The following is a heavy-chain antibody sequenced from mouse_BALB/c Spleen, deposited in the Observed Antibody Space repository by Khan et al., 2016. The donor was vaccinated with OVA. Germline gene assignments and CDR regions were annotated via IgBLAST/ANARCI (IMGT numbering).Heavy chain of an antibody. CDR2: IDPANGNT. CDR3: ARINA. J-gene: IGHJ2*01. Sequence: EVKLVESGAELVKPGASVKLSCTASGFNIKDTYMHWVKQRPEQGLAWIGRIDPANGNTKYDPKFQGKATITADTSSNTAYLQLSSLTAEDTAVYYSARINAWGQGTTLTVSS. V-gene: IGHV14-3*02. CDR1: GFNIKDTY.